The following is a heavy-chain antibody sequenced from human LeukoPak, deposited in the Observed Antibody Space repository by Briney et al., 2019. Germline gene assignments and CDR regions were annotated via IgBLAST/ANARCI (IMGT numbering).Heavy chain of an antibody. CDR2: INHSGST. CDR3: AREWDSSGYDAFDI. CDR1: GGSFSGYY. Sequence: SETLSLTCAVYGGSFSGYYWSWIRQPPGKGLEWIGEINHSGSTNYNPSLKSRVTISVDTSKNQFSLKLSSVTAADTAVYYCAREWDSSGYDAFDIWGQGTMVTVSS. D-gene: IGHD3-22*01. J-gene: IGHJ3*02. V-gene: IGHV4-34*01.